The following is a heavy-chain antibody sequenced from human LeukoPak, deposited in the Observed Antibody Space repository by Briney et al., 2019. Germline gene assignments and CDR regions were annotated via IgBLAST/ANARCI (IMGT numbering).Heavy chain of an antibody. CDR3: ARVADYYDGSGYLHAEYFQH. Sequence: SETLSLTCTVSGGSISSYYWSWIRQPPGKGLEWIGYIYYSGSTNYNPSLKSRVTISVDTSKNQFSLKLSSVTAADTAVYYCARVADYYDGSGYLHAEYFQHWGQSTLVTVSS. V-gene: IGHV4-59*01. CDR2: IYYSGST. D-gene: IGHD3-22*01. CDR1: GGSISSYY. J-gene: IGHJ1*01.